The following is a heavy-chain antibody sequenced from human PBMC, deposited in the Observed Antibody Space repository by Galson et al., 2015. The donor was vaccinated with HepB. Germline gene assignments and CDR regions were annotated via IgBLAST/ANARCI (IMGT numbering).Heavy chain of an antibody. Sequence: SVKVSCKASGFTFTSSAMQWVRQARGQRLEWIEWIVVGSGNTNYAQKFQERVTITRDMSTSTAYMELSSLRSEDTAVYYCAAGLDYRAYYYMDVWGKGTTVTVSS. J-gene: IGHJ6*03. D-gene: IGHD4-11*01. V-gene: IGHV1-58*02. CDR2: IVVGSGNT. CDR1: GFTFTSSA. CDR3: AAGLDYRAYYYMDV.